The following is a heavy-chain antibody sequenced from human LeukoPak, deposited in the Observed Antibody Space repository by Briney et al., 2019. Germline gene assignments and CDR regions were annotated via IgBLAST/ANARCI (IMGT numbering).Heavy chain of an antibody. D-gene: IGHD3-10*01. CDR3: ARNGYGSGSSY. CDR2: IHTSGNP. CDR1: GGSMSGVSNF. J-gene: IGHJ4*02. V-gene: IGHV4-61*02. Sequence: SETLSLTCAVSGGSMSGVSNFWSWIRQPAGKGLEWIGRIHTSGNPNYNPSLKSRVTISVDTSKNQFSLQLNSVTAADTAVYYCARNGYGSGSSYWGQGTLVTVSS.